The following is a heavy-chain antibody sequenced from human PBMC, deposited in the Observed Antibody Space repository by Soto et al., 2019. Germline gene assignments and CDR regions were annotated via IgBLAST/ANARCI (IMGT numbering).Heavy chain of an antibody. D-gene: IGHD6-25*01. CDR3: VRHLAAGDS. Sequence: QVQLVQSGAEVKKPGASVRVSCKASGYTFTSYYIHWVRQAPGQGLEWMAIVNPTGGSTNYAQKFQGRVAVTFDTSTTTVFMELNSLRYEDTAVHYCVRHLAAGDSWGQGTLVSVSS. V-gene: IGHV1-46*03. J-gene: IGHJ4*02. CDR2: VNPTGGST. CDR1: GYTFTSYY.